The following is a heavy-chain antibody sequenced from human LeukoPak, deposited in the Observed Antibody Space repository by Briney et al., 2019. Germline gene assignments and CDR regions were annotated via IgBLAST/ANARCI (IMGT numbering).Heavy chain of an antibody. CDR2: IYPGDSDT. D-gene: IGHD3/OR15-3a*01. CDR3: ARQYSTPEPLDW. J-gene: IGHJ4*02. V-gene: IGHV5-51*01. Sequence: GESLKISCKGSGYTFTNYWIAWVRQMPGKGLEWMGFIYPGDSDTRYSPSFQGLVTISADKSITTAYLQFSSLRASDTAMYYCARQYSTPEPLDWWGQGALVTVSS. CDR1: GYTFTNYW.